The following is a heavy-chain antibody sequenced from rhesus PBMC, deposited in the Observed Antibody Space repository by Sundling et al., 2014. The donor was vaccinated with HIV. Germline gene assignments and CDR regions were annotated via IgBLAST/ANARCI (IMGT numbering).Heavy chain of an antibody. J-gene: IGHJ4*01. CDR2: IIPSNGNT. V-gene: IGHV1-200*01. Sequence: QVQLVQSGAEVKKPGASVKLSCKASGYTFTTYTINWVRQAPGQGLEWMGWIIPSNGNTAYAQTFQGRVTMSRDTSTSTAYMELSSLRSEDTAVYYCAREGFTVFGLDKFDYWGRGSPGHHLL. D-gene: IGHD3-3*01. CDR3: AREGFTVFGLDKFDY. CDR1: GYTFTTYT.